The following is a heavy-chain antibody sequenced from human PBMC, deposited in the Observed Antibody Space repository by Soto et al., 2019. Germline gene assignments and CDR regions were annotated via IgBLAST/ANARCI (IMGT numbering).Heavy chain of an antibody. Sequence: ASVKVSCKASGYTFTGYAMHWVRQAPGQRLEWMGWINAGNGNTKYSQKFQGRVTITRDTSASTAYMELSSLRSEDTAVYYCARCITHPAPHDYWGQGTLVTVSS. CDR3: ARCITHPAPHDY. CDR2: INAGNGNT. D-gene: IGHD1-20*01. J-gene: IGHJ4*02. CDR1: GYTFTGYA. V-gene: IGHV1-3*01.